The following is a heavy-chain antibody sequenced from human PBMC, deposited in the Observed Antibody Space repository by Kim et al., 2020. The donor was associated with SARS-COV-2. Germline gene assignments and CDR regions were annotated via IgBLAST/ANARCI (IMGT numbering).Heavy chain of an antibody. J-gene: IGHJ5*02. D-gene: IGHD3-22*01. Sequence: YNPSLQSRVTISVDSAKNQFSLTLSSVTAADTAVYYCARVNYDHLGWLDPWGQGILFTVSS. V-gene: IGHV4-59*01. CDR3: ARVNYDHLGWLDP.